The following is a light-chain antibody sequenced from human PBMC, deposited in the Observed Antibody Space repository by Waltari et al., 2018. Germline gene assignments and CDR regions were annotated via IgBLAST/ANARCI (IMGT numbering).Light chain of an antibody. J-gene: IGLJ2*01. CDR3: SSYTSSSVVV. CDR1: SSDVGGYNY. Sequence: QSALTQPASVSGSPGQSITISCTGTSSDVGGYNYVSWYQQHPGKAPKLMIYDVSNRPSGVANRFSGSKSGNTASRTTSGLQAEDEADYYCSSYTSSSVVVFGGGTKLTVL. CDR2: DVS. V-gene: IGLV2-14*01.